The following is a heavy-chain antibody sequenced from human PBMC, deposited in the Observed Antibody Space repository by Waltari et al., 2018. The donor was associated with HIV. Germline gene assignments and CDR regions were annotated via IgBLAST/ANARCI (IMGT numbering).Heavy chain of an antibody. CDR3: ARVSMRAAPSPFDY. CDR2: INHSGST. Sequence: QVQLQQWGAGLLKPSETLSLTCAVYGGSFSGYYWSWIRQPPGKGLEWIGEINHSGSTNYNPSLKSRVTISVDTSKNQFSLKLSSVTAADTAVYYCARVSMRAAPSPFDYWGQGTLVTVSS. J-gene: IGHJ4*02. CDR1: GGSFSGYY. D-gene: IGHD3-22*01. V-gene: IGHV4-34*01.